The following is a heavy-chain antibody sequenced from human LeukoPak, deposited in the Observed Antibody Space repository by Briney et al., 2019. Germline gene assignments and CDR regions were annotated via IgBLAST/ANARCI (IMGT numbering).Heavy chain of an antibody. D-gene: IGHD5-24*01. Sequence: ASVKVSCKASGGTFSSYAISWVRQAPGQGLEWMGGIIPIFDTANYAQKFQGRVTITTDESTSAAYMELSSLRSEDTAVYYCARSLTRDGHPGAFDYWGQGTLVTVSS. V-gene: IGHV1-69*05. J-gene: IGHJ4*02. CDR3: ARSLTRDGHPGAFDY. CDR1: GGTFSSYA. CDR2: IIPIFDTA.